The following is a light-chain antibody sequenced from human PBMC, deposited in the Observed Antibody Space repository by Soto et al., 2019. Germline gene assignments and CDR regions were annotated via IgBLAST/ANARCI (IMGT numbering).Light chain of an antibody. J-gene: IGKJ1*01. CDR2: GAS. CDR3: QQYNNWPPWT. V-gene: IGKV3-15*01. Sequence: EIVMTKSPATLSVSPGERATLSCRASQSVSSNLAWYQQKPGQAPRLLIYGASTRATGIPARFSGSGSGTEFTLTINSLQSEDFAVYYCQQYNNWPPWTFGQGTKVEIK. CDR1: QSVSSN.